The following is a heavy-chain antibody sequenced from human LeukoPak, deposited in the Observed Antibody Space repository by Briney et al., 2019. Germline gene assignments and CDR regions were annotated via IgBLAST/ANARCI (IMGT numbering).Heavy chain of an antibody. CDR3: ARVGVVVAATGNLWFDP. V-gene: IGHV3-48*03. J-gene: IGHJ5*02. Sequence: GGSLRLSCAASGFTFSSYEMNWVRQAPGKGLEGVSYISSSGTTIYYADSVKGRFTISRDNAKNSLNLQMNSLRAEDTAVYYCARVGVVVAATGNLWFDPWGQGTLVTVSS. CDR1: GFTFSSYE. D-gene: IGHD2-15*01. CDR2: ISSSGTTI.